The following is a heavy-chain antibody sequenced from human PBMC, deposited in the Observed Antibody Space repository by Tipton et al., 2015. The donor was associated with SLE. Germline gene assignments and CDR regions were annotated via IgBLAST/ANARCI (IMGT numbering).Heavy chain of an antibody. Sequence: TLSLTCTVSGGSISSGGYYWSWIRQHPGKGLEWIGYIYYSGSTYYNPSLKSRVSISVDTSKNQFSLNLSSVTAADTAVYYCARLTPPDARSYSSSWYGGDYWGQGTLVTVSS. J-gene: IGHJ4*02. CDR2: IYYSGST. CDR3: ARLTPPDARSYSSSWYGGDY. CDR1: GGSISSGGYY. D-gene: IGHD6-13*01. V-gene: IGHV4-31*03.